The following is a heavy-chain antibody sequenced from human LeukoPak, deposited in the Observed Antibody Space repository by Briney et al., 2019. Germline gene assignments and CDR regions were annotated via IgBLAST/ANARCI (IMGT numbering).Heavy chain of an antibody. J-gene: IGHJ6*03. CDR1: GCSVSSYY. Sequence: SETLSLTCTVSGCSVSSYYWSWIRQPAGKGLEWIGRISTSGSTNYNPSLKSRVTMSVDTSKNQFSLKLSSVTAADTAVYYCARTTEAHSWQTRYYSYYTDVWGKGTTVTVSS. CDR2: ISTSGST. CDR3: ARTTEAHSWQTRYYSYYTDV. D-gene: IGHD6-13*01. V-gene: IGHV4-4*07.